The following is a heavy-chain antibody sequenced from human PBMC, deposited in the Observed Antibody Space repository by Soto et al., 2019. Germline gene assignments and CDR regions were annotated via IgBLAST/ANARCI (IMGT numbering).Heavy chain of an antibody. D-gene: IGHD2-2*03. CDR2: ISGSGGST. V-gene: IGHV3-23*01. CDR1: GFTFSSYA. Sequence: GGSLRLSCAASGFTFSSYAMSWVRQAPGKGLEWVSAISGSGGSTYYADSVQGRFTISRDNSKNTEYLQMNSLRAEGTAVYYCAKGGGYCSSTSCPYYYYYYMDVWGKGTTVTVSS. J-gene: IGHJ6*03. CDR3: AKGGGYCSSTSCPYYYYYYMDV.